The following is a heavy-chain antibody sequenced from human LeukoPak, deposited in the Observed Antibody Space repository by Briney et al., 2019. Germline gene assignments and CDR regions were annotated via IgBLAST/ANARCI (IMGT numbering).Heavy chain of an antibody. CDR2: ISHSGST. J-gene: IGHJ4*02. V-gene: IGHV4-59*01. Sequence: SETLSLTCTVTSGSISTYYWSWIRQPPGKGLEWIGYISHSGSTNYNPSLKSRVTISIDTSKNQISLKLSSVTAADTAVYYCAKVSTSGWYFDYWAREPWSPSPQ. CDR3: AKVSTSGWYFDY. CDR1: SGSISTYY. D-gene: IGHD6-19*01.